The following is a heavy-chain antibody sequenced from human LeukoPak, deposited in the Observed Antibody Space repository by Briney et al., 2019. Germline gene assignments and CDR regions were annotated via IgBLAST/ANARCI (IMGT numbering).Heavy chain of an antibody. D-gene: IGHD3-10*01. CDR2: TSSSSSNT. J-gene: IGHJ5*02. CDR1: GFTFCDYY. V-gene: IGHV3-11*05. CDR3: ARGYGSGSYYWDP. Sequence: PGGSLRLSCAASGFTFCDYYMSWIRQTPGKGLEWISYTSSSSSNTNYADSVKGRFTISRDNAKNSLYLQMNSLRAEDTAVYYCARGYGSGSYYWDPWGQGTLVTVSS.